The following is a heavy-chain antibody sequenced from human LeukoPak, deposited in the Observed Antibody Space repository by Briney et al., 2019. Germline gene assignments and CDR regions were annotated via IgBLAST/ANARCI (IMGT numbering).Heavy chain of an antibody. CDR1: GYTFTSYD. J-gene: IGHJ4*02. CDR2: MNPNSGNT. Sequence: ASVKVSCKASGYTFTSYDINWVRQATGQGLEWMGWMNPNSGNTGYAQKFQGRVTMTRNTSISTAYMELSSLRSEDTAVYYCARVRGYDSSGYYLFGHWGQGTLVTVSS. D-gene: IGHD3-22*01. V-gene: IGHV1-8*01. CDR3: ARVRGYDSSGYYLFGH.